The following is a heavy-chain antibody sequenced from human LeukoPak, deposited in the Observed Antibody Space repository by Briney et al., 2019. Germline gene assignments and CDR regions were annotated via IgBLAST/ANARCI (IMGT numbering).Heavy chain of an antibody. J-gene: IGHJ4*02. Sequence: ASVKVSCKASGYTFTSYDINWVRQATGQGLEWMGWMNPNSGNTGYAQKLQGRVTMTTDTSTSTAYMELRSLRSDDTAVYYCARDHTFTVPTGYWGQGTLVTVSS. CDR3: ARDHTFTVPTGY. V-gene: IGHV1-8*01. CDR2: MNPNSGNT. D-gene: IGHD4-17*01. CDR1: GYTFTSYD.